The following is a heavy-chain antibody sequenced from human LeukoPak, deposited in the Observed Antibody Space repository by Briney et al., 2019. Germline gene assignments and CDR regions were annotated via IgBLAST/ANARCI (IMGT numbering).Heavy chain of an antibody. D-gene: IGHD4-23*01. Sequence: ASVKVSCKASGFTFTSSAMQWVRQARGQRLEWIGWIVVGSGNTNYAQKFQERVTITRDMSTSTAYMELSSLRSEDTAVYYCAAVRGGNSYYYYGMDVWGQGTTVTVSS. CDR2: IVVGSGNT. V-gene: IGHV1-58*02. CDR1: GFTFTSSA. J-gene: IGHJ6*02. CDR3: AAVRGGNSYYYYGMDV.